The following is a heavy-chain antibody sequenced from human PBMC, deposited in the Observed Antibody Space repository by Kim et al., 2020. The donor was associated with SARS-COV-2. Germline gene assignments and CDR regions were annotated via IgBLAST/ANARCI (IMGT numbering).Heavy chain of an antibody. J-gene: IGHJ4*02. Sequence: GGSLRLSCAASGFIFDDYAMHWVRQAPGKGLEWVSGISWNSGKIAYADSVKGRFSISRDNAKNSLYLRMNSLRADDTAVYYCVKDIAVADFYYFDYWGQG. CDR3: VKDIAVADFYYFDY. D-gene: IGHD6-19*01. V-gene: IGHV3-9*01. CDR2: ISWNSGKI. CDR1: GFIFDDYA.